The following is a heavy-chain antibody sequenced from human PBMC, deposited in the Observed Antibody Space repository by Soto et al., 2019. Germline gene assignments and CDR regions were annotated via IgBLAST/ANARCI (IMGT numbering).Heavy chain of an antibody. CDR2: IYYSGST. J-gene: IGHJ5*02. Sequence: QVQLQESGPGLVKPSQTLSLTCTVSGGSISSGGYYWSLIRQHPGKGLEWIGYIYYSGSTYYNPSLKSRITISVDTSKNQFSLKLSSVTASDTAVYYCARSSPVVTAPWGQGTLVTVSS. CDR3: ARSSPVVTAP. CDR1: GGSISSGGYY. V-gene: IGHV4-31*03. D-gene: IGHD2-21*02.